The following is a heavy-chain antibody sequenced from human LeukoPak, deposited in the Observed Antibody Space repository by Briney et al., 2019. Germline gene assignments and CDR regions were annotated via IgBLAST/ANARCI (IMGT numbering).Heavy chain of an antibody. CDR1: GFSVSDNY. CDR2: LYTGGST. Sequence: GGSLRLSCAASGFSVSDNYMSWVRQAPGKGLEWVSILYTGGSTYYADSVKGRLTISRDNSKNTLYLQMNSLRAEDTAVYYCARLNTALVLAFDVWGQGTLVTVSS. CDR3: ARLNTALVLAFDV. J-gene: IGHJ3*01. V-gene: IGHV3-53*01. D-gene: IGHD5-18*01.